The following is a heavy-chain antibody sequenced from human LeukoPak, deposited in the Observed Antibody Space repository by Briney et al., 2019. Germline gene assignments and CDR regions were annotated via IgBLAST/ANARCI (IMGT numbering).Heavy chain of an antibody. V-gene: IGHV1-2*02. CDR3: ASPYDYGGNSGVTFDY. Sequence: GASVKVSCKASGYTFTGYYMHWVRQAPGQGLEWVGWINPNSGGTNYAQKFQGRVTMTRDTSISTAYMELSRLRSDDTAVYYCASPYDYGGNSGVTFDYWGPGTLVTVPS. D-gene: IGHD4-23*01. J-gene: IGHJ4*02. CDR2: INPNSGGT. CDR1: GYTFTGYY.